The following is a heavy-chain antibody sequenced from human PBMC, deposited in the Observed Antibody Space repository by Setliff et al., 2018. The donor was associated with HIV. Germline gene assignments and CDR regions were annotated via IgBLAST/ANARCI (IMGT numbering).Heavy chain of an antibody. CDR2: DYASGET. CDR3: ARRVLQDSTITSSNWFDS. V-gene: IGHV4-4*09. Sequence: SETLSLTCTVSGDSISSYSWNWIRQPPGRGLEWIGYDYASGETNYNPSLKSRVTMSTDTSRNQFFLNLNYATAADTAVYFCARRVLQDSTITSSNWFDSWGQGTLVTVSS. J-gene: IGHJ5*01. CDR1: GDSISSYS. D-gene: IGHD2-2*01.